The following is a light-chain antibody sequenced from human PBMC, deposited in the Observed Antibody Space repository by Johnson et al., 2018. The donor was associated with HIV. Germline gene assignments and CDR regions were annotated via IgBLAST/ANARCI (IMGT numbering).Light chain of an antibody. V-gene: IGLV1-51*01. CDR2: DNN. J-gene: IGLJ1*01. Sequence: QSVLTQPPSVSAAPGQKVTISCSGSSSNIGNNYVSWYQQLPGTASKLLMYDNNKRHSGIPDRFSGSKSGTSATLGITCLQTGNEADYHGGTWDSSLRTVLFGTGTKVTVL. CDR1: SSNIGNNY. CDR3: GTWDSSLRTVL.